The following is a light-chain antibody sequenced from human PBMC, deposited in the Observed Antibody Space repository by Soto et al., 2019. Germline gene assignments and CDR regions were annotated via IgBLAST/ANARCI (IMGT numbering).Light chain of an antibody. CDR3: QQTYSTPYT. J-gene: IGKJ2*01. Sequence: IQMTQSPSSLSASVGDRVTITCRASQRITTYLNWYQQKPGEAPKLLNSTSGTLQRGVPSRFSGSGSGTDFTLTITALRPEDCATYFCQQTYSTPYTFGQGTKLQI. CDR1: QRITTY. V-gene: IGKV1-39*01. CDR2: TSG.